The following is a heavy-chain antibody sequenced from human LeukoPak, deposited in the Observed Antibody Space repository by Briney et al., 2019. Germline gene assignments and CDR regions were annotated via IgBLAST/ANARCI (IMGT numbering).Heavy chain of an antibody. V-gene: IGHV5-51*01. J-gene: IGHJ6*03. CDR3: ARPRIAAAGNVYYMDV. Sequence: GESLKISSKGSGYSFTSYWIGWVRPMPGKGVEWMGIIYPGDSDTRYSPSFQGKVTISADKSISTAYLQRSSLKASDTAMYYCARPRIAAAGNVYYMDVWGKGTTVTVSS. CDR2: IYPGDSDT. CDR1: GYSFTSYW. D-gene: IGHD6-13*01.